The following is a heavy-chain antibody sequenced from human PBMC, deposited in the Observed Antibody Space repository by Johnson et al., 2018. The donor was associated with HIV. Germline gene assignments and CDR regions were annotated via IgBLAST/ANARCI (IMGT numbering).Heavy chain of an antibody. V-gene: IGHV3-7*05. Sequence: VQLVESGGGLVQPGGSLRLSCAASGFSFSNYWMSWVRQAPGKGLEWVANIKQDGSEKYYVDSVKGRFTISRDNAKKSLYLQMNSLRAEETAVYYCATAAAGLDAFDVWGQGTMVTVSS. D-gene: IGHD6-13*01. CDR2: IKQDGSEK. J-gene: IGHJ3*01. CDR3: ATAAAGLDAFDV. CDR1: GFSFSNYW.